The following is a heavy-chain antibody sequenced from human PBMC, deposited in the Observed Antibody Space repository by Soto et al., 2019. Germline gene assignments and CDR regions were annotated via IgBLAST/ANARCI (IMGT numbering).Heavy chain of an antibody. CDR2: ISAHNGNS. D-gene: IGHD1-1*01. CDR1: GYTFTTYG. V-gene: IGHV1-18*01. J-gene: IGHJ4*02. CDR3: ARGRYGDY. Sequence: QVHLVQSGAEVKKPGASVKVSCKGSGYTFTTYGITWVRQAPGQGLEWMGWISAHNGNSNYAQKLQGRVTVTRDTSTSTAYMELRSLRSDDTAVYYCARGRYGDYWGQGALVTVSS.